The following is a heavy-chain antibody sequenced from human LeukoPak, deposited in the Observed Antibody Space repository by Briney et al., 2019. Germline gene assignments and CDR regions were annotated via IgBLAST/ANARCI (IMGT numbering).Heavy chain of an antibody. D-gene: IGHD1-26*01. CDR1: GYTFTDYY. V-gene: IGHV1-2*02. Sequence: GASMNVSCKASGYTFTDYYMHWVRQAPGQGLEWMGWINPNSGGTNYAQKLQGRVTMTRDTSISTAYMELSRLRSDDTAVYYCAREGPIVGATHLVDYWGQGTLVTVSS. CDR2: INPNSGGT. CDR3: AREGPIVGATHLVDY. J-gene: IGHJ4*02.